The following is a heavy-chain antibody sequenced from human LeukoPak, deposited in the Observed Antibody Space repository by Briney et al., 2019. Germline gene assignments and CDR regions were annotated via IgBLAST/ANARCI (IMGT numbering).Heavy chain of an antibody. Sequence: GGSLRLSCAASGFTFSSYSMNWVRQAPGKGLEWVSSISSSSSYIYYADSVKGRFTISRDNAKNSLYLQMNSLRAEDTAVYYCAREFDERPYYYYYYMDVWGKGTTVTVSS. D-gene: IGHD1-1*01. CDR1: GFTFSSYS. CDR3: AREFDERPYYYYYYMDV. V-gene: IGHV3-21*01. CDR2: ISSSSSYI. J-gene: IGHJ6*03.